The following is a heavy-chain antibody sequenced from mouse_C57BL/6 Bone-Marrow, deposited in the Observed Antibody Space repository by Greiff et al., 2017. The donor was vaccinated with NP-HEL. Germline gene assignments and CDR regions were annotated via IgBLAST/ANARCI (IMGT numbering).Heavy chain of an antibody. CDR2: ISYDGSN. V-gene: IGHV3-6*01. CDR1: GYSITSGYY. Sequence: EESGPGLVKPSQSLSLTCSVTGYSITSGYYWNWIRQFPGNKLEWMGYISYDGSNNYNPSLKNRISITRDTSKNQFFLKLNSVTTEDTATYYCAGPGAYWGQGTLVTVSA. J-gene: IGHJ3*01. CDR3: AGPGAY.